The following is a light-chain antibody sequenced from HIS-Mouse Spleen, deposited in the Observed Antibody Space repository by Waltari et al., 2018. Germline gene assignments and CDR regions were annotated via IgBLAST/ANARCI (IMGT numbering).Light chain of an antibody. CDR2: DVS. V-gene: IGLV2-14*03. CDR1: SSDVGGYND. CDR3: SSYTSSSFNVV. J-gene: IGLJ2*01. Sequence: QSALTQPASVSGSPGQSITISRTGTSSDVGGYNDFSWYQQHPGKAPKLMIYDVSNRPSGVSNRFSGSKSGNTASLTISGLQAEDEADYYCSSYTSSSFNVVFGGGTKLTVL.